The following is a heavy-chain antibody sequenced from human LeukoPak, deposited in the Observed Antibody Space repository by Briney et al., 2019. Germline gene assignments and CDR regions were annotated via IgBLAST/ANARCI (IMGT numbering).Heavy chain of an antibody. CDR1: GYTFTSYD. J-gene: IGHJ6*04. D-gene: IGHD6-13*01. CDR3: ATNSSTWLSDMDV. Sequence: ASVKVSCKASGYTFTSYDINWGRQATGQGLEWRGWINPNSGNTGYAQKFQGRVTMTRNTSISTAYMELSRLRSEDTAVYYCATNSSTWLSDMDVWGKGTTVTVSS. CDR2: INPNSGNT. V-gene: IGHV1-8*01.